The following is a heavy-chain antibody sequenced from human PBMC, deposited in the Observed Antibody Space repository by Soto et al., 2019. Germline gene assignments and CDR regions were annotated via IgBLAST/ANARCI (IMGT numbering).Heavy chain of an antibody. CDR3: VRVLYDSGVVDF. V-gene: IGHV3-53*01. CDR1: GFTVSTYD. CDR2: IQSGGAT. J-gene: IGHJ4*02. Sequence: QLVESGGGLFQAGGSTRLSCLVSGFTVSTYDMAWVRQAPGKGPKWASVIQSGGATYYPDSAQGRFTISRDNSKNTVYLQMSSLRMEDTGVYSCVRVLYDSGVVDFWGQGSLITVS. D-gene: IGHD5-12*01.